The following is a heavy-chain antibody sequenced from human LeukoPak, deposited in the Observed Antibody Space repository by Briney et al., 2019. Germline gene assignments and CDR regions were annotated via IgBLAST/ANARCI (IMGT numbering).Heavy chain of an antibody. CDR3: ASELSRGDESFFY. Sequence: GAPVKASYTPSGDTFTPYYMISVRQAPGQGLEWMGIINPSGGSTSYAQKFQGRVIMTRDTSTSTVYMELSSLRSEDPAVYSCASELSRGDESFFYSGQGTLVTVSS. CDR1: GDTFTPYY. D-gene: IGHD3-10*01. V-gene: IGHV1-46*01. CDR2: INPSGGST. J-gene: IGHJ4*02.